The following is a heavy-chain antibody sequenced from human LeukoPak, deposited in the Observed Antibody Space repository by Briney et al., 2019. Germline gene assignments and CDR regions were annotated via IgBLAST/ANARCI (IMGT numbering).Heavy chain of an antibody. CDR1: GFTFSSYA. D-gene: IGHD3-10*01. CDR3: AKMLYGSGSYDAFDI. Sequence: GGSLRLSCAASGFTFSSYAMSWVRQAPGKGLGWVSAISGSGGSTYYADSVQGRFTISRDNSKNTLYLQMNSLRAEDTAVYYCAKMLYGSGSYDAFDIWGQGTMVTVSS. J-gene: IGHJ3*02. CDR2: ISGSGGST. V-gene: IGHV3-23*01.